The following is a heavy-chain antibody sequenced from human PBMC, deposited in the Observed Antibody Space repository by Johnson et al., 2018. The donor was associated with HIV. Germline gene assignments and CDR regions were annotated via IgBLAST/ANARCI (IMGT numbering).Heavy chain of an antibody. CDR2: IYSGGST. V-gene: IGHV3-53*01. CDR3: ATVWRNEGRHAFDI. J-gene: IGHJ3*02. CDR1: GFTVSSNY. Sequence: VQLVESGGGLIQPGGSLRLSCAASGFTVSSNYMSWVRQAPGKGLEWVSVIYSGGSTYYADSVKGRFTISRDNSKKPLYLQMNSLRAEDTAVYFWATVWRNEGRHAFDIWGQGTMVTGSS. D-gene: IGHD1-1*01.